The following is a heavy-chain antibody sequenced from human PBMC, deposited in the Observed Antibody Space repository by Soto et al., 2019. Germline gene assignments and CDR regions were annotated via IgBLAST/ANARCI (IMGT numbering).Heavy chain of an antibody. CDR2: IYSGGST. Sequence: EVQLVESGGGLVQPGGSLRLSCAASGFTVSSNYMSWVRQAPGKGLEWVSVIYSGGSTYYADSVKGRFTISRDNSKNTLYLEMNSLRVEDTAVYYCARDFFGDPTRNWFDPWGHGTLVTVSS. CDR3: ARDFFGDPTRNWFDP. D-gene: IGHD4-17*01. J-gene: IGHJ5*02. CDR1: GFTVSSNY. V-gene: IGHV3-66*01.